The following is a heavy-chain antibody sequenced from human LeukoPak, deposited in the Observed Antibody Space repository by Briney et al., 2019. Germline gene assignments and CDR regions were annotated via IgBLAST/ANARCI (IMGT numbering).Heavy chain of an antibody. V-gene: IGHV1-2*02. CDR2: INPNSGGT. D-gene: IGHD5-24*01. CDR3: ARDRRRDGYNYYYYYGIDI. CDR1: GYTFTVNY. Sequence: ASVNVSCKSSGYTFTVNYMHWVRQPPGQGLEWMGLINPNSGGTNYAQKFQGRVTMTMATSISTAYMELSRLRSDAAAVDYCARDRRRDGYNYYYYYGIDIWGQGTTVTVSS. J-gene: IGHJ6*02.